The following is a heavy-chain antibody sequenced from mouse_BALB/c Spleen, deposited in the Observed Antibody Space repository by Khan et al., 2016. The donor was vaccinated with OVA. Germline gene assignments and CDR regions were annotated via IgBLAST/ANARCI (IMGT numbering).Heavy chain of an antibody. Sequence: QIQLVQSGPELKKPGETVKISCKASGHTFTKYGMNWVKQAPGKGLKWMGWINTYTGEPTYADDFNGRFAFSLATSASTAYLQINNLKNEDTATYFCERPPYGSYVMDYWGQGTSVTVSA. CDR3: ERPPYGSYVMDY. V-gene: IGHV9-3-1*01. CDR1: GHTFTKYG. D-gene: IGHD1-1*01. J-gene: IGHJ4*01. CDR2: INTYTGEP.